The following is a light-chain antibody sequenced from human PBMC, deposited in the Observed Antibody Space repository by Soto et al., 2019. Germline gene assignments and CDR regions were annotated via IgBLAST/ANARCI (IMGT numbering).Light chain of an antibody. CDR2: GAS. J-gene: IGKJ2*01. CDR1: QSVSSSF. V-gene: IGKV3-20*01. CDR3: QQYGSSHMYT. Sequence: EIVLTQSPGTLSLSPGERATLSCRASQSVSSSFLAWYQQKPGQAPRLLIYGASSRATGIPDRFSGSGSGTDFTLTISRLEPEDFAVYYCQQYGSSHMYTFGQGTKLEMK.